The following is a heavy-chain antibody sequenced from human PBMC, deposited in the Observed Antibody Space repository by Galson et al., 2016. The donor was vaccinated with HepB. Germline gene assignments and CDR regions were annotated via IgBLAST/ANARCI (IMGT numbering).Heavy chain of an antibody. Sequence: SLRLSCAGSGFPFSSYSMNWVRQAPGKGLEWVSFISSSDNLVYYADSVKGRFTISRDNTQNSLYLQMNTLTPEGTAVYYCARGWAGFDPWGQGTLVTVSS. CDR2: ISSSDNLV. J-gene: IGHJ5*02. V-gene: IGHV3-21*01. D-gene: IGHD6-13*01. CDR1: GFPFSSYS. CDR3: ARGWAGFDP.